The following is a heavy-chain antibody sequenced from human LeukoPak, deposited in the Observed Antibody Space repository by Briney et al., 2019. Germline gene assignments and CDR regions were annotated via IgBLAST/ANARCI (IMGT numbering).Heavy chain of an antibody. V-gene: IGHV4-39*07. CDR2: IYYSGNT. Sequence: SETLSLTCTVSGDSITSGSYYWGWIRQPPGRGLEWIGSIYYSGNTYYNPSLKSRVTISVDTSKSQFSLKLTSVTAADTAVYYCARDWSGPYYFDYWGQGTLVTVSS. CDR1: GDSITSGSYY. CDR3: ARDWSGPYYFDY. D-gene: IGHD3-3*01. J-gene: IGHJ4*01.